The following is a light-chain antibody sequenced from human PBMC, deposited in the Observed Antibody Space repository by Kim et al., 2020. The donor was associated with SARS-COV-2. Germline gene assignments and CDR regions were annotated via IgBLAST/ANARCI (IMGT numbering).Light chain of an antibody. CDR2: KAS. J-gene: IGKJ1*01. CDR1: QSISGL. CDR3: QQYNSYPWT. Sequence: DIQMTQSPSTLSASVGDRVTITCRASQSISGLLAWYQQKPGKAPKLLIYKASSLESGVPSRFSGSGSGTELTLTVSSLQPDDFAAYYCQQYNSYPWTIVQGTRGDNK. V-gene: IGKV1-5*03.